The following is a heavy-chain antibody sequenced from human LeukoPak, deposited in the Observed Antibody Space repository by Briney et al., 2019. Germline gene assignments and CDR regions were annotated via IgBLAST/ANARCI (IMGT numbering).Heavy chain of an antibody. Sequence: GGSLRLSCAAPGFTFDDYAMHWVRQAPGKGLEWVSGISWNSGSIGYADSVKGRFTISRDNAKNSLYLQMNSLRAEDTALYYCAKDTLMVRGFDIWGQGTMVTVSS. CDR2: ISWNSGSI. V-gene: IGHV3-9*01. CDR1: GFTFDDYA. J-gene: IGHJ3*02. CDR3: AKDTLMVRGFDI. D-gene: IGHD3-10*01.